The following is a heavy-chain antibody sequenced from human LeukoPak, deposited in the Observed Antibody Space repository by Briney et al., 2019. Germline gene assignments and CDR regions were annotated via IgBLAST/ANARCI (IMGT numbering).Heavy chain of an antibody. Sequence: ASXKVSCKASGYTFSIYGITWVRQAPGQGLEWMGWISAYNGNTNYAQEYQGRVTMTTDTSTTTAYMDLRSLRSHDTAMYYCARTDGYCSSTSCYTVFDIWGQGTMVLVSS. D-gene: IGHD2-2*02. J-gene: IGHJ3*02. CDR1: GYTFSIYG. CDR3: ARTDGYCSSTSCYTVFDI. V-gene: IGHV1-18*01. CDR2: ISAYNGNT.